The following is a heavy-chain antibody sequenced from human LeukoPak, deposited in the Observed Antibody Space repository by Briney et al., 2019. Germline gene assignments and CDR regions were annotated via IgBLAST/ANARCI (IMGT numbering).Heavy chain of an antibody. Sequence: SETLSLTCTVSGYSISSGYYWGWIRQPPGKGLEWIGEIYHSGSTNYNPSLKSRVTISVDKSKNQFSLKLSSVTAADTAVYYCARRWFGELFPYFDYWGQGTLVTVSS. CDR1: GYSISSGYY. CDR3: ARRWFGELFPYFDY. CDR2: IYHSGST. V-gene: IGHV4-38-2*02. D-gene: IGHD3-10*01. J-gene: IGHJ4*02.